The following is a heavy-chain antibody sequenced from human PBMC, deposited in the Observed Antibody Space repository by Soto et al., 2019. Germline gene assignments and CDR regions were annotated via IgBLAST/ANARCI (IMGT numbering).Heavy chain of an antibody. V-gene: IGHV1-18*01. CDR2: ISAYNGNT. Sequence: QVQLVQSGGEVKKPGASVKVSCKASGYTFTSYGISWVRQAPGQGLEWMGRISAYNGNTNYAQKLQGRVTMTTDTSTGTAYVELRSLRSDATAVYYCARVVGALGHWFDPWGQGTLVTVSS. J-gene: IGHJ5*02. D-gene: IGHD1-26*01. CDR3: ARVVGALGHWFDP. CDR1: GYTFTSYG.